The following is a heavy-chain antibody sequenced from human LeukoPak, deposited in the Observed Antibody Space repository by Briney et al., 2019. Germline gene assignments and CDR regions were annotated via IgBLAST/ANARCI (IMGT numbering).Heavy chain of an antibody. CDR3: ARTRGSRNYMDV. CDR1: GFTFSSYS. V-gene: IGHV3-48*04. D-gene: IGHD1-26*01. Sequence: GGSLRLSCAASGFTFSSYSMNWVRQAPGKGLEWVSYISSSSSTIYYADSVKGRFTISRDNAKNSLYLQMNSLRAEDTAVYYCARTRGSRNYMDVWGKGTTVTVSS. J-gene: IGHJ6*03. CDR2: ISSSSSTI.